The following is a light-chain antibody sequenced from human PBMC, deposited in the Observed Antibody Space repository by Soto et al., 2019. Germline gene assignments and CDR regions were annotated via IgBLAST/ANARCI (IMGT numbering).Light chain of an antibody. CDR2: RAS. V-gene: IGKV3-20*01. Sequence: IVLTQSPGTLSLSPGERATLSCRASQSVSSSYLAWYQQKPGQAPRLIIYRASTRATGIPARFSGSGSGTEFTLTISSLQSEDFAVYYCQHYGSSWTFGQGTKVDNK. J-gene: IGKJ1*01. CDR1: QSVSSSY. CDR3: QHYGSSWT.